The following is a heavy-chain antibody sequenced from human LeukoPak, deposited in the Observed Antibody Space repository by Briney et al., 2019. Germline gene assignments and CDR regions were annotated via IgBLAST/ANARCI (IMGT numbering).Heavy chain of an antibody. CDR2: ISGSGGST. Sequence: HPGGSLRLSCAASGFTFSSYAMSWVRQAPGKGLEWVSAISGSGGSTYYADSVKGRFTISRDNSKNTLYLQMNSLRAEDTAVYYCAKAHPRLLLRWYRSGFDYWGQGTLVTVSS. J-gene: IGHJ4*02. V-gene: IGHV3-23*01. CDR1: GFTFSSYA. CDR3: AKAHPRLLLRWYRSGFDY. D-gene: IGHD4-23*01.